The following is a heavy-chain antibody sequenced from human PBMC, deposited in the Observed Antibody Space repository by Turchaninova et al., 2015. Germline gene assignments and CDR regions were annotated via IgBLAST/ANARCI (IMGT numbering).Heavy chain of an antibody. V-gene: IGHV4-34*01. Sequence: QVQLQQWGAGLFQPSETLPLPSAVSGGAFRGYYCSGIRQPPGKGLEWIGEIKHRGSTNYNPSLKSRVTISVDTSKNQFSLKLSSVTAADTAVYYCARRRRYCSGGSCYKPQAHTGFDPWGQGTLVTVSS. CDR3: ARRRRYCSGGSCYKPQAHTGFDP. CDR1: GGAFRGYY. J-gene: IGHJ5*02. CDR2: IKHRGST. D-gene: IGHD2-15*01.